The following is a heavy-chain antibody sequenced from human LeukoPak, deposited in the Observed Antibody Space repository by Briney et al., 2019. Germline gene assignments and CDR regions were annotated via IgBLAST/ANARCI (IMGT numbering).Heavy chain of an antibody. Sequence: SQTLSLTCTVSGGSISSGGYYWSWIRQPPGKGLEWIGEINHSGSTNYNPSLKSRVTISVDTSKNQFSLKLSSVTAADTAVYYCARASSNYDSSGYYPGRRPKRAFDIWGQGTMVTVSS. V-gene: IGHV4-30-2*01. CDR3: ARASSNYDSSGYYPGRRPKRAFDI. J-gene: IGHJ3*02. CDR1: GGSISSGGYY. CDR2: INHSGST. D-gene: IGHD3-22*01.